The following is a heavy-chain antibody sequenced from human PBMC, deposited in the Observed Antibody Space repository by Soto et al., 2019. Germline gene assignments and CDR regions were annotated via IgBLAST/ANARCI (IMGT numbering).Heavy chain of an antibody. CDR1: GFTFSSYA. D-gene: IGHD2-2*01. J-gene: IGHJ4*02. CDR3: AKLPLGYCSSTSCQGSNY. V-gene: IGHV3-23*01. CDR2: ISGSGGST. Sequence: EVQLLESGGGLVQPGGSLRLSCAASGFTFSSYAMSWVRQAPGKGLEWVSAISGSGGSTYYADSVKGRFTISRDNSKNTLYLQMNSLRAEDTAVYYCAKLPLGYCSSTSCQGSNYWGQGTLVTVSS.